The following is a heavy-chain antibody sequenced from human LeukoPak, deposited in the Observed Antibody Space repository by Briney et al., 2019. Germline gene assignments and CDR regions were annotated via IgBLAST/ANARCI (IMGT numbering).Heavy chain of an antibody. D-gene: IGHD3-16*01. CDR1: GFTFGDYY. CDR3: ARLLGESTIYDL. Sequence: GGSLSLSCAASGFTFGDYYVSWIRPAPGKGREWVESIRQNGNEKYYVDSVKSRFILSRDKAKNSASLQMISLRVEDTAIYYGARLLGESTIYDLWGQGTLVTVSS. J-gene: IGHJ5*02. CDR2: IRQNGNEK. V-gene: IGHV3-7*01.